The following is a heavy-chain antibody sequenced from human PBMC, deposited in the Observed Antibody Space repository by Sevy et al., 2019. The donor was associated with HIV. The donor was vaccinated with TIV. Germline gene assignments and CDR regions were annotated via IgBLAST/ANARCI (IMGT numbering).Heavy chain of an antibody. J-gene: IGHJ4*02. CDR3: ARDGEGSGWDLYYFDY. D-gene: IGHD6-19*01. CDR2: ISGSSSYI. V-gene: IGHV3-21*01. CDR1: GFTFSSYN. Sequence: GGSLRLSCAASGFTFSSYNINWVRQAPGKGLEWVSSISGSSSYIYYAESVKGRFTISRDNAKKSLYLQMNSLRAEGTAVYYCARDGEGSGWDLYYFDYWGQGTLVTVSS.